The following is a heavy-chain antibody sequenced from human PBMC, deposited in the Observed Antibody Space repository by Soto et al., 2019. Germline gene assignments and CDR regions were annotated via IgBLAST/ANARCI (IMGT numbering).Heavy chain of an antibody. J-gene: IGHJ6*02. D-gene: IGHD6-6*01. V-gene: IGHV4-34*01. CDR2: INHSGST. CDR1: GGSFSGYY. CDR3: ASSSGYSSSSSYYGMDG. Sequence: SATLSLTCVVYGGSFSGYYWSWIRPPPGRGLEWIGEINHSGSTNYNPSLKSRVTISVDTSKNQFSLKLSSVTAADTAVYYCASSSGYSSSSSYYGMDGWGQGTTVTFSS.